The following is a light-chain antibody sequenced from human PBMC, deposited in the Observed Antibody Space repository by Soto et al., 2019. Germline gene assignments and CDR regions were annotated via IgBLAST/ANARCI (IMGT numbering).Light chain of an antibody. V-gene: IGLV2-23*02. CDR2: EVA. CDR3: CSYAGTSTSVV. Sequence: QSALTQPASVSGSPGQSITISCTGTSSDVGSYNLVSWYQQFPGKAPKLMIYEVARRPSGVSHRFSGSKSGSTASLTISGLQAEDEADYYCCSYAGTSTSVVFGGGTQLTVL. CDR1: SSDVGSYNL. J-gene: IGLJ2*01.